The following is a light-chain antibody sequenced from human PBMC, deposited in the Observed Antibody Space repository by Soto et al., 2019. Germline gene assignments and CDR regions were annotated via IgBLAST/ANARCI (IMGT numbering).Light chain of an antibody. CDR3: QQYGSSPPT. J-gene: IGKJ3*01. CDR2: GAS. Sequence: EIVLTQSPGTLSLSPGERATLSCRASQSVASNYLAWYQQKPGQAPRLLIYGASSRATGIPDRFSGSGSGTDFTLTISRLEPEDSAVYYCQQYGSSPPTFGPGTNVDI. CDR1: QSVASNY. V-gene: IGKV3-20*01.